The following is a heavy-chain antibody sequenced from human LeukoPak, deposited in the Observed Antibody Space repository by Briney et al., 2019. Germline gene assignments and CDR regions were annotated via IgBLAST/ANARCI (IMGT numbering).Heavy chain of an antibody. CDR3: AIGRASGWYEFDY. CDR2: ISGSGGST. Sequence: GGSLRLSCAASGFTFSSYAMSWVRQAPGKGVEWVSAISGSGGSTYYADSVKGRFTISRDNSKNTLYLQMNSLRAEDTAVYYCAIGRASGWYEFDYWGQGTLVTVSS. CDR1: GFTFSSYA. V-gene: IGHV3-23*01. J-gene: IGHJ4*02. D-gene: IGHD6-19*01.